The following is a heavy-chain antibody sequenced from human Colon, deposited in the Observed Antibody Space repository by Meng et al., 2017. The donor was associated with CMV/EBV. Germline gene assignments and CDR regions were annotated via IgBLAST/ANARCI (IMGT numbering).Heavy chain of an antibody. CDR1: GFTFSSYA. CDR3: ARSKMRQWLVRDRYFDH. CDR2: ISYDGSNK. J-gene: IGHJ4*02. V-gene: IGHV3-30*04. Sequence: GGSLRLSCAASGFTFSSYAISWVRQAPGKGLEWVALISYDGSNKDYAASVKGRFTISRNNAKNSLSLQMNSLRAEDTAVYYCARSKMRQWLVRDRYFDHWGQGMLVTVSS. D-gene: IGHD6-19*01.